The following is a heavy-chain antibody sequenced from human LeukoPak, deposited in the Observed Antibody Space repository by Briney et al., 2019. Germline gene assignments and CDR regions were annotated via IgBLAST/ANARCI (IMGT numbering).Heavy chain of an antibody. D-gene: IGHD5-12*01. CDR3: ARAPLGNSGLPGYPRIEWSKIGAPKGGDY. CDR1: GFTSSSYG. Sequence: PGGSLRLSCAASGFTSSSYGMHWVRQAPGKGLEWVAVISYDGSNKYFADSVKGRFTISRDNSKNTLYLRMNSLRAEDTAVYYCARAPLGNSGLPGYPRIEWSKIGAPKGGDYWGQGTLVTVSS. CDR2: ISYDGSNK. V-gene: IGHV3-30*03. J-gene: IGHJ4*02.